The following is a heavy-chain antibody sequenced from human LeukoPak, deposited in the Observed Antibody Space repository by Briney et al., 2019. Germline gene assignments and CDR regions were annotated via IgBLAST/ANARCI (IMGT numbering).Heavy chain of an antibody. CDR2: IRSKANSYAT. CDR1: GLTFSGSA. V-gene: IGHV3-73*01. Sequence: GGSLRLSCAASGLTFSGSAMHWVRQASGKGLEGVGRIRSKANSYATAYAASVKGRFTISRDDSKNTAYLQMNSLKTEDTAVYYCTRHVDSSGSDAFDIWGQGTMVTVSS. CDR3: TRHVDSSGSDAFDI. J-gene: IGHJ3*02. D-gene: IGHD3-22*01.